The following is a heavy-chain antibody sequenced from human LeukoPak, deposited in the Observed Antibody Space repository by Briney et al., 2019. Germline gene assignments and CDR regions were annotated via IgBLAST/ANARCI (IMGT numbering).Heavy chain of an antibody. Sequence: RASVKVSCKASGGTFSSYAISWVRQAPGQGLEWMGGIIPIFGTANYAQKFQGRVTITADESTSTAYMELSSLRSEDTAVYYCAGDSRSSSWYGAFDIWGQGTMVAVSS. V-gene: IGHV1-69*13. CDR1: GGTFSSYA. D-gene: IGHD6-13*01. CDR2: IIPIFGTA. CDR3: AGDSRSSSWYGAFDI. J-gene: IGHJ3*02.